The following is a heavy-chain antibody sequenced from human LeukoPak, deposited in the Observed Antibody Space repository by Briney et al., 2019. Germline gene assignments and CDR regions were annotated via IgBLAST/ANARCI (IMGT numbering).Heavy chain of an antibody. Sequence: RGSLRLSSAAPGFTFSSYSRNWVRQAPGKGLEWVSSISSSSTYIYYADSVKGRFTVSRDNAKNSLYLQMNSLRAEDTSVYYCGRGDYAFDYWGQGTLVTVSS. CDR3: GRGDYAFDY. J-gene: IGHJ4*02. CDR1: GFTFSSYS. V-gene: IGHV3-21*01. CDR2: ISSSSTYI. D-gene: IGHD2-21*01.